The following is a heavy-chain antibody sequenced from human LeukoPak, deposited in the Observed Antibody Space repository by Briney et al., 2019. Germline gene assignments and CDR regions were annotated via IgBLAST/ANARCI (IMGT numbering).Heavy chain of an antibody. CDR2: ISGSGSST. CDR3: ARDHDFWSGYPTPYYYYYGMDV. D-gene: IGHD3-3*01. J-gene: IGHJ6*02. V-gene: IGHV3-23*01. CDR1: GFTFSSNY. Sequence: GGSLRLSCAASGFTFSSNYMSWVRQAPGKGLEWVSAISGSGSSTFYADSVKGRFTISRDNSKNTLYLQMNSLRAEDTAVYYCARDHDFWSGYPTPYYYYYGMDVWGQGTTVTVSS.